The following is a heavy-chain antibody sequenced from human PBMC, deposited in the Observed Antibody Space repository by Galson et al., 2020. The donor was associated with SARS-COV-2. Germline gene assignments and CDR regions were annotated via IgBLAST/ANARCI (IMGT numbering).Heavy chain of an antibody. D-gene: IGHD2-2*01. CDR3: ARDCSSTSCYAAGSFDY. Sequence: TGGSLRLSCAASGFTFSSYGMHWVRQAPGKGLEWVAVIWYDGSNKYYADSVKGRFTISRDNSKNTLYLQMNSLRAEDTAVYYCARDCSSTSCYAAGSFDYWGQGTLVTVSS. CDR1: GFTFSSYG. V-gene: IGHV3-33*01. J-gene: IGHJ4*02. CDR2: IWYDGSNK.